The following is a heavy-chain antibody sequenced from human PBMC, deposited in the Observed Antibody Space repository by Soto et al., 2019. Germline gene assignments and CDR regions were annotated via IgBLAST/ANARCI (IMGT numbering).Heavy chain of an antibody. CDR2: INAGNGNT. J-gene: IGHJ6*03. V-gene: IGHV1-3*01. Sequence: XVKVSCRASGYTFTRLSMHWVRPAPGQRLEWMGWINAGNGNTKYSQKFQGRVTITRDTSASTAYMELSSLRSEDTAVYYCARAVTDYYYYYYMDVWGKGTTVTVSS. CDR1: GYTFTRLS. CDR3: ARAVTDYYYYYYMDV. D-gene: IGHD4-4*01.